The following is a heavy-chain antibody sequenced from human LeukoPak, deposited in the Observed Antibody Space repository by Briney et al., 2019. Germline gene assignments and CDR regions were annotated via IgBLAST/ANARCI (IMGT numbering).Heavy chain of an antibody. CDR3: ARAPYYYYGMDA. CDR2: IYYSGST. CDR1: GGSISSYY. V-gene: IGHV4-59*01. J-gene: IGHJ6*02. Sequence: SETLSLTCTVSGGSISSYYWSWIRQPPGKGLEWIGYIYYSGSTNYNPSLKSRVTISVDTSKNQFSLKLSSVTAADTAVYYCARAPYYYYGMDAWGQGTTVTVSS.